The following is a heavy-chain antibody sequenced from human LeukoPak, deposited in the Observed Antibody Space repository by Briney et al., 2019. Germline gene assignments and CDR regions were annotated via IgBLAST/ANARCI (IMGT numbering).Heavy chain of an antibody. J-gene: IGHJ4*02. Sequence: GASVKVSCKASGYTFTGYYMHWVRQAPGQGLEWMGWINPNSGGTNYAQKFQGRVTMTRDTTISTAYMELSRLRSDDTAVYYCARTVNYGDYLYYFDDWGQGTLITVSS. CDR1: GYTFTGYY. CDR2: INPNSGGT. CDR3: ARTVNYGDYLYYFDD. V-gene: IGHV1-2*02. D-gene: IGHD4-17*01.